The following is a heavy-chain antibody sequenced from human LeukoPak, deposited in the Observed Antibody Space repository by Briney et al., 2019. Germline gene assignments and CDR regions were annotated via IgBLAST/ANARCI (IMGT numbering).Heavy chain of an antibody. J-gene: IGHJ4*02. Sequence: GGSLRLSCAATGFTISNFWMHWVRQAPGKGLVWVSRINIDGTSISYADSVKGRSTISRDNAKNTLYLQMNSLRAEDTAVYFCARIAATGTSFDFWGQGTLVTVSS. CDR3: ARIAATGTSFDF. CDR1: GFTISNFW. CDR2: INIDGTSI. V-gene: IGHV3-74*01. D-gene: IGHD6-13*01.